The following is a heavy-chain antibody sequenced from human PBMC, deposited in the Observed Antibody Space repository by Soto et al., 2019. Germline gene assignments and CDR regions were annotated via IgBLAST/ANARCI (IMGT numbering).Heavy chain of an antibody. V-gene: IGHV3-53*04. Sequence: EVQLVESGGGLVQPGGSLRLSCAASGFTVSSNYMSWVRQAPGKGLEWVSVIYSGGSTYYADSVKGRFSISRHNSKNTQYLQMNSLGAEDTAVYYCARTKRWGSCYYFDYWGQGTLVTVSS. D-gene: IGHD3-16*01. J-gene: IGHJ4*02. CDR1: GFTVSSNY. CDR3: ARTKRWGSCYYFDY. CDR2: IYSGGST.